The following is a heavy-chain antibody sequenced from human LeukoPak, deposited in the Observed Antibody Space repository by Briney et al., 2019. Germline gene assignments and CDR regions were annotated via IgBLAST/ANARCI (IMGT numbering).Heavy chain of an antibody. CDR2: IYYSGST. V-gene: IGHV4-39*07. CDR1: GGSISSSSYY. D-gene: IGHD6-19*01. J-gene: IGHJ4*02. Sequence: PSETLSLTCTVSGGSISSSSYYWGWIRQPPGKGLEWIGSIYYSGSTYYNPSLKSRVTISVDTSKNQFSLKLSSVTAADTAVYYCARDIAVAGRYFDYWGQGTLVTVPS. CDR3: ARDIAVAGRYFDY.